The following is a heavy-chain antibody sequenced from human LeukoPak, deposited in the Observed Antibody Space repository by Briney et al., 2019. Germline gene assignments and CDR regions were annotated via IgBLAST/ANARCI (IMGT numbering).Heavy chain of an antibody. CDR3: ARWGYYGASGWFDP. J-gene: IGHJ5*02. V-gene: IGHV1-69*04. D-gene: IGHD4-17*01. Sequence: GASVKVSCKASGGTFSSYAISWVRQAPGQGLEWMGRIIPILGIANYAQKFQGRVTITADKSTSTAYMELSSLRSDDTAVYYCARWGYYGASGWFDPWGQGTLVTVSS. CDR1: GGTFSSYA. CDR2: IIPILGIA.